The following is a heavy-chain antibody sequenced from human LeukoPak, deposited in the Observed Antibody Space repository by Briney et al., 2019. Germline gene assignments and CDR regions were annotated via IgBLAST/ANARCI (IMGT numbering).Heavy chain of an antibody. CDR3: TRDSSGPDAFDI. D-gene: IGHD6-19*01. Sequence: QSGGSLRLSCTASGFTFGDYAMSWVRQAPGKGLEWVGFIRSKAYGGTTGYAASVKGRFTISRDDSKSIAYLQMNSPKTEDTAVYYCTRDSSGPDAFDIWGQGTMVTVSS. CDR2: IRSKAYGGTT. J-gene: IGHJ3*02. V-gene: IGHV3-49*04. CDR1: GFTFGDYA.